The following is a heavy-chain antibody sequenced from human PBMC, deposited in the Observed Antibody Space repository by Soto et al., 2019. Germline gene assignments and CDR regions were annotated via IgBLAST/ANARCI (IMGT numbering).Heavy chain of an antibody. V-gene: IGHV1-69*13. J-gene: IGHJ4*02. CDR3: ARGRGYSGYDNFDY. CDR1: GGTFSSYA. CDR2: IIPILGTA. D-gene: IGHD5-12*01. Sequence: SVKVSCKASGGTFSSYAISWVRQAPGQGLEWMGGIIPILGTANYAQKFQGRVTITADESTSTAYMELSSLRSEDTAVYYCARGRGYSGYDNFDYWGQGTLVTVSS.